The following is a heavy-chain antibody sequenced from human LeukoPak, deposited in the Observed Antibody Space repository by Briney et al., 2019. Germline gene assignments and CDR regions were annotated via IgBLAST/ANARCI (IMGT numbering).Heavy chain of an antibody. J-gene: IGHJ4*02. CDR1: GGSISSSSYY. D-gene: IGHD2-21*01. Sequence: PSETLSLTCTVSGGSISSSSYYWGWIRQPPGKGLEWIGSIYYSGSTYYNPSLKSRVTISVDTSKNQFSLKLSSVTAADTAVYYCARLYCGGDCYGYYFDYWGQGTLVTVSS. V-gene: IGHV4-39*01. CDR3: ARLYCGGDCYGYYFDY. CDR2: IYYSGST.